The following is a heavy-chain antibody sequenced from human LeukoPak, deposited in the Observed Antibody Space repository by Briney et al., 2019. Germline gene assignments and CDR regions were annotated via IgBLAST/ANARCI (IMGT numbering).Heavy chain of an antibody. CDR2: INAGNGNT. D-gene: IGHD3-10*01. CDR3: ARERGGPSSGSRGYFDL. V-gene: IGHV1-3*01. CDR1: GYTFTSYA. J-gene: IGHJ2*01. Sequence: ASVKVSCKASGYTFTSYAMHWVRQAPGQRLEWMGWINAGNGNTKYSQKFQGRVTITRDTSASTAYMELSSLRSEDTAVYYCARERGGPSSGSRGYFDLWGRGTLVTVPS.